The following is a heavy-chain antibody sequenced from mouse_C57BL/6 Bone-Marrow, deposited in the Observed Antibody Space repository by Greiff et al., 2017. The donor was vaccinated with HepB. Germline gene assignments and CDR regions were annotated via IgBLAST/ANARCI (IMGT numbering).Heavy chain of an antibody. CDR2: ISSGSSTI. Sequence: DVKLVESGGGLVKPGGSLKLSCAASGFTFSDYGMHWVRQAPEKGLEWVAYISSGSSTIYYADTVKGRFTISRDNAKNTLFLQMTSLRSEDTAMYYCAREGDRLRYYYFDYWGQGTTLTVSS. CDR1: GFTFSDYG. D-gene: IGHD1-1*01. CDR3: AREGDRLRYYYFDY. J-gene: IGHJ2*01. V-gene: IGHV5-17*01.